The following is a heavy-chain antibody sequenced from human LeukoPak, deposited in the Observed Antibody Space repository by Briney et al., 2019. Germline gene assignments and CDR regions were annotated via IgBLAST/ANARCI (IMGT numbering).Heavy chain of an antibody. CDR1: GYSISSGYY. V-gene: IGHV4-38-2*01. CDR3: AAKDYYGSSWTFDY. J-gene: IGHJ4*02. Sequence: SETLSLTCAVSGYSISSGYYWGWIRQPPGKGLEWIGSIYHSGSTYYNPSLKSRVTISVDTSKNQFSLKLSSVTAADTAVYYCAAKDYYGSSWTFDYWGQGTLVTVSS. D-gene: IGHD3-10*01. CDR2: IYHSGST.